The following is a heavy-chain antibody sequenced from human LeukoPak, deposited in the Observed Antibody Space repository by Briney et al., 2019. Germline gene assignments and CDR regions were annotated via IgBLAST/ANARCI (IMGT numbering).Heavy chain of an antibody. CDR1: GYSFTSYW. D-gene: IGHD3-9*01. Sequence: GESLKISCKGSGYSFTSYWIGWVRQMPGKGLEWMGIIYPGDSDTRYSPSFQGQVTISADKSISTAYLQWSSLKASDTAMYYCARLSHYGILTGWFDPWGQGTLVTVSS. CDR2: IYPGDSDT. J-gene: IGHJ5*02. CDR3: ARLSHYGILTGWFDP. V-gene: IGHV5-51*01.